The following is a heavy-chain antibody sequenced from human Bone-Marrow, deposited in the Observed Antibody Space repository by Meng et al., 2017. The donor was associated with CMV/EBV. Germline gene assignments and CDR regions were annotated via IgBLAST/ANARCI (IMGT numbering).Heavy chain of an antibody. V-gene: IGHV4-61*01. CDR2: IYSSGSS. J-gene: IGHJ5*02. Sequence: RGKYNWRWMRQTPEKGMEWIGYIYSSGSSNYNPSLKRRVTISVDTSKNQFSLKLSSVTAADTAVYYCARDQFCSSTSCKPRVNWFDPWGQGTLVTVSS. CDR1: RGKYN. CDR3: ARDQFCSSTSCKPRVNWFDP. D-gene: IGHD2-2*01.